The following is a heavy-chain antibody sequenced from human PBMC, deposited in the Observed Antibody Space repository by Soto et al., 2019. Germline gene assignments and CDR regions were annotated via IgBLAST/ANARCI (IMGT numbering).Heavy chain of an antibody. CDR1: GYTFTRYY. Sequence: ASVKVSCKASGYTFTRYYMHWVRQAAGQGLEWMGIINPNSGNTGYAQKFQGRVTMTRNTSISTAYMELSSLRSEDTAVYYCARVLVRGVIHYWGQGTLVTVSS. CDR3: ARVLVRGVIHY. CDR2: INPNSGNT. V-gene: IGHV1-8*01. J-gene: IGHJ4*02. D-gene: IGHD3-10*01.